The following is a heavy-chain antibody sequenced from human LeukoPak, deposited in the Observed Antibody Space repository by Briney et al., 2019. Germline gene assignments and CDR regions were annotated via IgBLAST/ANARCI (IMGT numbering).Heavy chain of an antibody. D-gene: IGHD6-19*01. V-gene: IGHV4-34*01. J-gene: IGHJ4*02. CDR3: AIARSGWLRYYFDY. CDR1: GGSFSGYY. Sequence: SETLSLTCAVYGGSFSGYYWSWIRQPPGKGLEWIGEINHSGSTNYNPSLKSRVSISVDTSKNQLSLKLSSVTAADTAVYYCAIARSGWLRYYFDYWGQGTLVTVSS. CDR2: INHSGST.